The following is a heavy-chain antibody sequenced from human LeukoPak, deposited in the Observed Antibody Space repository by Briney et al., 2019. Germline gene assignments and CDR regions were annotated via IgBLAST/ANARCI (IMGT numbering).Heavy chain of an antibody. J-gene: IGHJ4*02. CDR3: ARNPQEGPLSPYFDY. CDR2: ISYDGGNK. CDR1: GFTFSTYW. Sequence: GGSLRLSCAASGFTFSTYWMSWVRQAPGKGLEWVAVISYDGGNKYYADSVKGRFTISRDNSKNTLYLQMNSLRAEDTAVYYCARNPQEGPLSPYFDYWGQGTLVAVSS. D-gene: IGHD1-14*01. V-gene: IGHV3-30-3*01.